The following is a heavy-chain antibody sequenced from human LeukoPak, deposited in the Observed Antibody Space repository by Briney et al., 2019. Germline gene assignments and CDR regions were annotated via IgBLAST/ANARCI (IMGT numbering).Heavy chain of an antibody. CDR2: ISGSGGST. J-gene: IGHJ4*02. V-gene: IGHV3-23*01. CDR3: ARYMITFGGVIVASLDY. D-gene: IGHD3-16*02. Sequence: GGSLRLSCAASGFTFSSYAMSWVRQAPGKGLEWVSAISGSGGSTYYADSVKGRFTISRDNSKNTLYLQMNSLRAEDTAVYYCARYMITFGGVIVASLDYWGQGTLVTVSS. CDR1: GFTFSSYA.